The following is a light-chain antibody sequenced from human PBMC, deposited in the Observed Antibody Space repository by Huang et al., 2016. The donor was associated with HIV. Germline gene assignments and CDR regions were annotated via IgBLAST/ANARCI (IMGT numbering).Light chain of an antibody. CDR2: WAS. CDR3: QQFSGTPYT. Sequence: DIVMTQSPDSLAVSLGERATINCKSRQSVLYSLAWYQQKPGQPPKLLINWASTRESGVPDRFSGSGSGTDVTLTISSLQAEDVAVYYCQQFSGTPYTFGQGTKLEIK. CDR1: QSVLYS. J-gene: IGKJ2*01. V-gene: IGKV4-1*01.